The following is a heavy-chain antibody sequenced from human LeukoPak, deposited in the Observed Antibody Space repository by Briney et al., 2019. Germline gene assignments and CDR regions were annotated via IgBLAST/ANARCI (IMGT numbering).Heavy chain of an antibody. CDR3: ATVRKSYDAFDI. D-gene: IGHD3-16*02. Sequence: SETLSLTCAVYGGSFSSYYWSWIRQPPGKGLEWIGYIYYSGSTNYNPSLKSRVTISVDTSKNQFSLKLSSVTAADTAVYYCATVRKSYDAFDIWGQGTMVTVSS. CDR2: IYYSGST. CDR1: GGSFSSYY. J-gene: IGHJ3*02. V-gene: IGHV4-59*01.